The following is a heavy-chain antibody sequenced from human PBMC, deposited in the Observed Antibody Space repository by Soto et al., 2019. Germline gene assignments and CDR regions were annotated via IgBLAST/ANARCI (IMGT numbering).Heavy chain of an antibody. CDR3: AKSGHGSSNFYYMDV. D-gene: IGHD6-6*01. Sequence: PGGSLRLSCAASGFTFNNYAMTWVRQAPGQGLQWISAVSGSGSNTYYADSVKGRFTISRDNSKNSLYLQLSGLRVEDTAVYHCAKSGHGSSNFYYMDVWGRGTTVTVSS. CDR1: GFTFNNYA. V-gene: IGHV3-23*01. J-gene: IGHJ6*03. CDR2: VSGSGSNT.